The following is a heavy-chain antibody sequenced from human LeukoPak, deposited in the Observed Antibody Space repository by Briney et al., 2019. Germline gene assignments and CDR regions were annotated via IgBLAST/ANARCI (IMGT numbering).Heavy chain of an antibody. D-gene: IGHD2-2*01. Sequence: PGGSLRLSCAASGFTFSTYAMSWVRQAPGKGLEWVSYISGSGDSTYSADSVEGRFTISRDNSKNTLYLQMNSLRAEDTAVYYCAKDKREGCSTTTCYVFDIWGQGTMVTVSS. CDR2: ISGSGDST. J-gene: IGHJ3*02. CDR3: AKDKREGCSTTTCYVFDI. V-gene: IGHV3-23*01. CDR1: GFTFSTYA.